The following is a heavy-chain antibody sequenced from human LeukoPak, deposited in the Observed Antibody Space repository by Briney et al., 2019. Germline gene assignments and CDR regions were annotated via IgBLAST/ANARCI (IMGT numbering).Heavy chain of an antibody. D-gene: IGHD3-10*01. CDR1: GFTFSSFG. V-gene: IGHV3-48*02. CDR3: AKVIRGGYGMDV. CDR2: ISDSSSLT. J-gene: IGHJ6*02. Sequence: PGGSLRLSCAASGFTFSSFGMNWVRQAPGKGLEWVSYISDSSSLTYYADSVKGQFTISRDNAKNSLSLQLSSLRDEDTAVYFCAKVIRGGYGMDVWGQGTTVTVSS.